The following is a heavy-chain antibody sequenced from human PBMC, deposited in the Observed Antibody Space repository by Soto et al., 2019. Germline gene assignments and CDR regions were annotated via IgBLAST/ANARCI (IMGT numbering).Heavy chain of an antibody. CDR1: GGSISSSSYY. CDR2: IYYSGST. CDR3: ARSGGYSYGERDYYYYGMDV. Sequence: SETLSLTCTVSGGSISSSSYYWGWIRQPPGKGLEWIGSIYYSGSTYYNPSLKSRVTISVDTSKNQFSLKLSSVTAADTAVYYCARSGGYSYGERDYYYYGMDVWGQGTTVTVSS. D-gene: IGHD5-18*01. J-gene: IGHJ6*02. V-gene: IGHV4-39*01.